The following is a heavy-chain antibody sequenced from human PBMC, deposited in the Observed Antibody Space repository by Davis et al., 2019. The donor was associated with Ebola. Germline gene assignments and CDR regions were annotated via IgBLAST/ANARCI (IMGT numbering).Heavy chain of an antibody. V-gene: IGHV3-33*01. D-gene: IGHD5-12*01. CDR2: IWYDGSNK. Sequence: GESLKISCAASGFTFSSYGMHWVRQAPGKGLEWVAVIWYDGSNKYYADSVKGRFTISSDNSKNTLYLQMNSLSAEDTAVYYCAREGGYSGYEGWFDPWGQGTLVTVSS. CDR3: AREGGYSGYEGWFDP. CDR1: GFTFSSYG. J-gene: IGHJ5*02.